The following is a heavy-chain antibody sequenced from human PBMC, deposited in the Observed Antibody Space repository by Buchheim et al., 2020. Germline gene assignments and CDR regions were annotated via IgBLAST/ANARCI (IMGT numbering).Heavy chain of an antibody. Sequence: QVQLQQWGAGLLKPSETLSLTCAVYGGSFSGYYWSWIRQPPGKGLEWIGEINHSGSTNYNPSLKSRVTISVDTSKNQFFLKLSSVTAADTAVYYCARVVIGFLEWLSNDAFDIWGQGT. V-gene: IGHV4-34*01. CDR1: GGSFSGYY. D-gene: IGHD3-3*01. CDR2: INHSGST. J-gene: IGHJ3*02. CDR3: ARVVIGFLEWLSNDAFDI.